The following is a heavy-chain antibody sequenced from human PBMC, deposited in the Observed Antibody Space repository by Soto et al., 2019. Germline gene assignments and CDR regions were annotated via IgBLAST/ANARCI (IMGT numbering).Heavy chain of an antibody. Sequence: ASVKVSCKASGYTFTGYYMHWVRQAPGQGLEWMGIINPSGGSTSYAQKFQGRVTMTRDTSTSTVYMELSSLRSEDTAVYYCARDMSYGIAAAGMGFDYWGQGTLVTVSS. J-gene: IGHJ4*02. CDR1: GYTFTGYY. D-gene: IGHD6-13*01. CDR2: INPSGGST. V-gene: IGHV1-46*01. CDR3: ARDMSYGIAAAGMGFDY.